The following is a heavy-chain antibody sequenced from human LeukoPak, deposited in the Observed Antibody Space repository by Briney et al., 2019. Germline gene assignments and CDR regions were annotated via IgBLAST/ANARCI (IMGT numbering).Heavy chain of an antibody. CDR1: GFTVSSNY. D-gene: IGHD3-22*01. J-gene: IGHJ3*02. CDR2: IYSGGST. V-gene: IGHV3-66*01. CDR3: ARGYYDGSGYPRMGSAFDI. Sequence: PGGSLRLSCAASGFTVSSNYVSWVRQAPGKGLEWVSVIYSGGSTYYADSVKGRFTISRDNSKNTLYLQMNSLRAEDTAVYYCARGYYDGSGYPRMGSAFDIWGQGTMVTVSS.